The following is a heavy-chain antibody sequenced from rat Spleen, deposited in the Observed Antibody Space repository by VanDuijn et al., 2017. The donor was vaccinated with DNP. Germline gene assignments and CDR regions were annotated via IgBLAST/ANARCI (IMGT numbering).Heavy chain of an antibody. CDR1: GFSFSDSA. CDR2: IIYDGSHT. Sequence: EVQLVESGGGVVQPGKSLKLSCAASGFSFSDSAMAWVRQSPKMGLEWVATIIYDGSHTFYRDSVQGRFIISRDNTKTTLNLQMDSLRSEDTATYFCTRHWVDPFDYWGQRVMVTVSS. J-gene: IGHJ2*01. V-gene: IGHV5-17*01. D-gene: IGHD1-7*01. CDR3: TRHWVDPFDY.